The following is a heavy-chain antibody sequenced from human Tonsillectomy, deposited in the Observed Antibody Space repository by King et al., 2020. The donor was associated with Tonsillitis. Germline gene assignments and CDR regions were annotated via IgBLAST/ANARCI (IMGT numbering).Heavy chain of an antibody. J-gene: IGHJ4*02. CDR1: GYTFTNDG. CDR2: ISVYSGNT. D-gene: IGHD3-16*02. CDR3: AGVIRGSYRYYFDN. Sequence: VQLVESGAEVKKPGASVKVSCQASGYTFTNDGITWVRQAPGQGLEWMGWISVYSGNTDYAQKLQGRVTMTADTSTTTAYMELRGLTSDDTAVYYCAGVIRGSYRYYFDNWGQGTLVTVSS. V-gene: IGHV1-18*04.